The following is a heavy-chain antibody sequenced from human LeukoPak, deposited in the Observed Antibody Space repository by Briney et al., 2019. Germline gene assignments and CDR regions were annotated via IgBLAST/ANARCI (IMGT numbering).Heavy chain of an antibody. CDR3: ATLQNLRYFDWLFPRYYYYMDV. V-gene: IGHV1-24*01. CDR2: FDPEDGET. D-gene: IGHD3-9*01. J-gene: IGHJ6*03. Sequence: GASVKVSCKVSGYTLTELSMHWVRQAPGKGLEWMGGFDPEDGETIYAQKFQGRVTMTEDTSTDTAYMELSSLRSEDTAVYYCATLQNLRYFDWLFPRYYYYMDVWGKGTTVTVSS. CDR1: GYTLTELS.